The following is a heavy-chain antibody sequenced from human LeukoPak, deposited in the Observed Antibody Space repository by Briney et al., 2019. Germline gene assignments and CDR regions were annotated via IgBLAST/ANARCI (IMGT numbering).Heavy chain of an antibody. V-gene: IGHV4-34*01. CDR3: TRLSNGGTGGRLFDY. D-gene: IGHD1-1*01. CDR2: INHSGRT. Sequence: SETLSLTCAVYGGSFSGYYWSWIRQPPGKGLEWIGEINHSGRTNYNPSLMGRVTISRDTSKNQFSLKLTSVTAPDTAIYYCTRLSNGGTGGRLFDYWGQGTLVTVSS. CDR1: GGSFSGYY. J-gene: IGHJ4*02.